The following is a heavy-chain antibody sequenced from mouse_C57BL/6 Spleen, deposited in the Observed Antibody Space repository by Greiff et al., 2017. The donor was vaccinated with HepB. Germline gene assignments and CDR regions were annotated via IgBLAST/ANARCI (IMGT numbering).Heavy chain of an antibody. CDR3: ARDYYGSSYMAWFAY. J-gene: IGHJ3*01. V-gene: IGHV1-76*01. D-gene: IGHD1-1*01. Sequence: QVQLKESGAELVRPGASVKLSCKASGYTFTDYYINWVKQRPGQGLEWIARIYPGSGNTYYNEKFKGKATLTAEKSSSTAYMQLSSLTSEDSAVYFCARDYYGSSYMAWFAYWGQGTLVTVSA. CDR1: GYTFTDYY. CDR2: IYPGSGNT.